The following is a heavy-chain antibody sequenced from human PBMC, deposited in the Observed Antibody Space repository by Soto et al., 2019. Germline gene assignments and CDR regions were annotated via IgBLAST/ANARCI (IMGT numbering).Heavy chain of an antibody. CDR3: ARDGYCSGGSCYSVPVFDY. V-gene: IGHV3-33*08. Sequence: SLRLSCAASGFAFSGSAMHWVRQASGKGLEWVAVIWYDGSNKYYADSVKGRFTISRDNSKNTLYLQMNSLRAEDTAVYYCARDGYCSGGSCYSVPVFDYWGQGTLVTVSS. D-gene: IGHD2-15*01. CDR1: GFAFSGSA. J-gene: IGHJ4*02. CDR2: IWYDGSNK.